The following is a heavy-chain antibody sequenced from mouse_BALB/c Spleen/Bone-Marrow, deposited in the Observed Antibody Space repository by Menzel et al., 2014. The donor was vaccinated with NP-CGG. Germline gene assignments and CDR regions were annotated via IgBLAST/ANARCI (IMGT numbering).Heavy chain of an antibody. J-gene: IGHJ4*01. CDR1: GYTFTNYW. CDR2: INPSNGRT. CDR3: AARLSHLAMDY. V-gene: IGHV1S81*02. Sequence: QVQLQQSGAELVKPGASLKLSCKASGYTFTNYWIHWVKQRPGQGLEWIGEINPSNGRTNYSEKFKTKATLTVDKSSSTAYMQLSSLTSEDSAVNYCAARLSHLAMDYWGQGTSVTVSS. D-gene: IGHD2-2*01.